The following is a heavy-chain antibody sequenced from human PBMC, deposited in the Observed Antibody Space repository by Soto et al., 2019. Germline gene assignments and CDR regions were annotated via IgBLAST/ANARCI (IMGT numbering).Heavy chain of an antibody. CDR1: GGTFSSYA. Sequence: QVQLVQSGAEVKKPGSSVKVSCKASGGTFSSYAISWVRQAPGQGLEWMGGIVPIFGTANYAQKFQGRVTITADESTSTAYVELSSPRSEDTAVYYCARSLGLEYYYGMDVWGQGTTVTVSS. D-gene: IGHD1-1*01. CDR2: IVPIFGTA. V-gene: IGHV1-69*12. CDR3: ARSLGLEYYYGMDV. J-gene: IGHJ6*02.